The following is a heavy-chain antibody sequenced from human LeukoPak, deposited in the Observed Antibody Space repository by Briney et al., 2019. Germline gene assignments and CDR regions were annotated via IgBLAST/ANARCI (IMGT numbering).Heavy chain of an antibody. J-gene: IGHJ4*02. Sequence: GASVKVSCKASGYIFTSYYMHWVRQAPGQGLEWMGIINPSGGSTSYAQKFQGRVTMTRDTSTSTVYMELSSLRSEDTAVYYCARGLRYFDWLYGPYYFDYWGQGTLVTVSS. V-gene: IGHV1-46*01. CDR2: INPSGGST. CDR1: GYIFTSYY. D-gene: IGHD3-9*01. CDR3: ARGLRYFDWLYGPYYFDY.